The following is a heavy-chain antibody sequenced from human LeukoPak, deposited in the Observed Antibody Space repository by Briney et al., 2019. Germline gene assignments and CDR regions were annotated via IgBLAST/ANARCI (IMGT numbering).Heavy chain of an antibody. D-gene: IGHD1-26*01. J-gene: IGHJ1*01. CDR2: ISDSGGST. CDR1: GFTFSNYG. V-gene: IGHV3-23*01. CDR3: APGATTLYFQH. Sequence: GGSLRLSCAASGFTFSNYGMHWVRQAPGKGLEWVSGISDSGGSTYFADSVKGRFTTSRDNSRNTLYLQMNSLRPEDTAAYYCAPGATTLYFQHWGQGNLVSVSS.